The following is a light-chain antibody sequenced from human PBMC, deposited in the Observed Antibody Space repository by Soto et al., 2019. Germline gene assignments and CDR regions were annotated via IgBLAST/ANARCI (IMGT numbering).Light chain of an antibody. CDR3: QQYNSWPPIT. V-gene: IGKV3-15*01. J-gene: IGKJ5*01. CDR1: QTVNNK. CDR2: GAS. Sequence: EILMTQSPATLSVSPGERATLSCRATQTVNNKVVRYQHKPGQAPRLLIYGASTRATGIPARFSGSGSGTEFTLSISSLQSEDFAVYYCQQYNSWPPITFGQGTRLEIK.